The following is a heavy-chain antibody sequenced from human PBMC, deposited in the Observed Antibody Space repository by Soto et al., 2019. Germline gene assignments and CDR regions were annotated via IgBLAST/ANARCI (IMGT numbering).Heavy chain of an antibody. Sequence: SETLSLTCTVSGGSISSYYWSWIRQPPGKGLEWIGSIYYSGSTNYNPSLTSRVTISVDTSRNQFSLKLSSVTATDTAVYYCARHVRGWQLMFDNWGQGSLVTFSS. V-gene: IGHV4-59*08. CDR2: IYYSGST. CDR3: ARHVRGWQLMFDN. D-gene: IGHD3-10*02. J-gene: IGHJ4*02. CDR1: GGSISSYY.